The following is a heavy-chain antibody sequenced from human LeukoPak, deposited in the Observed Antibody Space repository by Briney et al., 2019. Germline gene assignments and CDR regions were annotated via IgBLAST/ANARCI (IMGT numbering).Heavy chain of an antibody. CDR2: ISAYNGNT. CDR1: GYTFTSYG. J-gene: IGHJ4*02. CDR3: ARGPANNKVGYYYDSSGYPPDY. V-gene: IGHV1-18*01. D-gene: IGHD3-22*01. Sequence: GASVKVSCKASGYTFTSYGISWVRQAPGQGLEWMGWISAYNGNTNYAQKLQGRVTMTTDTSTSTAYMELRSLRSDDTAVYYCARGPANNKVGYYYDSSGYPPDYWGQGTLVTVSS.